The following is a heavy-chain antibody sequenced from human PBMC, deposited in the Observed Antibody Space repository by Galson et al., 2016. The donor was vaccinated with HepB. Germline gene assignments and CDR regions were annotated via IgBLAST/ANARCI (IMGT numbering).Heavy chain of an antibody. V-gene: IGHV4-59*08. D-gene: IGHD3-16*01. CDR3: ARSGGSAGMH. CDR2: MRDSGNT. J-gene: IGHJ1*01. CDR1: GGPISGAY. Sequence: ETLSLTCSVSGGPISGAYWSWTRQPPGKGLEGIAYMRDSGNTNYNPSLKSRVTISVDTSINQFSLRLSSVTAGDTAVYYCARSGGSAGMHWGQGTLVTVSS.